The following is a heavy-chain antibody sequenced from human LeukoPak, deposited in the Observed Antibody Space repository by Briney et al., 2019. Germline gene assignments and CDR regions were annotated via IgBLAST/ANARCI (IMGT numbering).Heavy chain of an antibody. CDR3: ARGKVSFDY. CDR2: IYHSGST. Sequence: SETLSLTCTVSGYSISSGYYWGWLRQPPGNGLEWIGSIYHSGSTYYNPSLKSRVTISVDTSKNQFSLKLSSVTAADTAVYYCARGKVSFDYWGQGTLVTVSS. D-gene: IGHD6-6*01. V-gene: IGHV4-38-2*02. J-gene: IGHJ4*02. CDR1: GYSISSGYY.